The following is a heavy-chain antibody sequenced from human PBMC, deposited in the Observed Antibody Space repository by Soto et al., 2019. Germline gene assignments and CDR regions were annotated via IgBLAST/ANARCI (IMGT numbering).Heavy chain of an antibody. J-gene: IGHJ6*02. Sequence: KVSCKASGGTFSSYAISWVRGAPGQGLEWMGGIIPIFGTANYAQKFQGRVTITADESTSTAYMELSSLRSEDTAVYYCARVYDILTGYYKGWYYYYGMDVWGQGTTVTVSS. D-gene: IGHD3-9*01. CDR2: IIPIFGTA. CDR3: ARVYDILTGYYKGWYYYYGMDV. CDR1: GGTFSSYA. V-gene: IGHV1-69*01.